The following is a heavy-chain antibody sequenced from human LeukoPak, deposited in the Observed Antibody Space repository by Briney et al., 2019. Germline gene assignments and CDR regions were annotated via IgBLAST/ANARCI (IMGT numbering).Heavy chain of an antibody. J-gene: IGHJ4*02. CDR3: AKDAAGPEY. D-gene: IGHD6-19*01. Sequence: QPGGSLRLPCAASGLAYSTYSMMWLPQPPGKGVYWVLGISDSGSRKYYEVSVQGGLTISTDNSKHKLYLQMTNLRAEDPAVYYCAKDAAGPEYCGQGTLVTVSS. CDR1: GLAYSTYS. V-gene: IGHV3-23*01. CDR2: ISDSGSRK.